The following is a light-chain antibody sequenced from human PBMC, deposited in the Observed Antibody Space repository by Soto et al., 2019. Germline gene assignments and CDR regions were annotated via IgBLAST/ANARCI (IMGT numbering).Light chain of an antibody. CDR1: RSDVGAYNY. Sequence: QSALTQPASVSGSPGQSIAISCTGTRSDVGAYNYVSWYQQHPGKAPKLMISEVTNRPSGVSDRFSGSKSGNTASLTISGLQAEDEADYYCDSYTSSRAYVFGIGTKVTVL. CDR2: EVT. CDR3: DSYTSSRAYV. J-gene: IGLJ1*01. V-gene: IGLV2-14*01.